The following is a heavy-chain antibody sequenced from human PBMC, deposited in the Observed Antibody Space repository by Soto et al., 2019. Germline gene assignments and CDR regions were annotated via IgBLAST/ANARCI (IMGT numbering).Heavy chain of an antibody. J-gene: IGHJ6*02. CDR1: GGTFSSYA. CDR2: IIPIFGTA. Sequence: ASVKVSCKASGGTFSSYAISWVRQAPGQGLEWMGGIIPIFGTANYAQKFQGRVTITADESTSTAYMELSSLRSEDTAVYYCASPRSPMAAAGIYYYYGMDVWGQGTTVTVSS. D-gene: IGHD6-13*01. CDR3: ASPRSPMAAAGIYYYYGMDV. V-gene: IGHV1-69*13.